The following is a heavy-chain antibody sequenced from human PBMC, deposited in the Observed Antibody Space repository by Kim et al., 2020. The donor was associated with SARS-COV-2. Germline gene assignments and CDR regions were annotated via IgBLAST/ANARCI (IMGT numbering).Heavy chain of an antibody. Sequence: SETLSLTCTVSGGSISSYYWSWIRQPPGKGLEWIGYIYYTGSTNYNPSLKSRVTISVDTSKNQFSLKLSSVTAADTAVYYCARGNFYYASGSYLYYFDYWGQGTLVTVSS. CDR2: IYYTGST. V-gene: IGHV4-59*01. CDR3: ARGNFYYASGSYLYYFDY. D-gene: IGHD3-10*01. J-gene: IGHJ4*02. CDR1: GGSISSYY.